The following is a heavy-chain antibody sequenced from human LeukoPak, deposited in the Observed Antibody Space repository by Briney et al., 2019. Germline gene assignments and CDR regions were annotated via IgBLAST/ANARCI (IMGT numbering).Heavy chain of an antibody. V-gene: IGHV1-46*01. D-gene: IGHD6-19*01. Sequence: ASVKDSCKASGYTFTSYYMHWVRQAPGQGLEWMGIINPSGGSTSYAQKFQGRVTMTRDTSTSTVYMELSSLRSEDTAVYYCASQQWTTGLGWYFDLWGRGTLVTVSS. CDR1: GYTFTSYY. CDR2: INPSGGST. J-gene: IGHJ2*01. CDR3: ASQQWTTGLGWYFDL.